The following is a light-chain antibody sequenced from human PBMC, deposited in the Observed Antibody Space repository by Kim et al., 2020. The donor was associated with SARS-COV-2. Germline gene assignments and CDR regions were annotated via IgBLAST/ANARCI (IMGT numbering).Light chain of an antibody. Sequence: EIVLTQSPATLSLSPGEGATLSCRASQSVSTYLAWYQQKPGQAPRLLIYDASNRATGIPARFSGSGSGTDFTLTISSLEPEDFAVYYCQQRSNWMYTFGQGTKLEI. CDR3: QQRSNWMYT. J-gene: IGKJ2*01. CDR2: DAS. V-gene: IGKV3-11*01. CDR1: QSVSTY.